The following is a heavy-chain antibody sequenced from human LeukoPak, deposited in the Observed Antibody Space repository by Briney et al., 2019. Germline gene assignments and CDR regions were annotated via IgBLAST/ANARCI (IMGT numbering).Heavy chain of an antibody. J-gene: IGHJ4*02. D-gene: IGHD1-14*01. Sequence: GGSLRLSCAASGFTVITNDMRWVRQARGKGLEWVAVLYSDGNTKYADSVQGRFTISRDNSKNTLYLEMNSLSPDDTAVYYCARGVEPLAANTLAYWGQGTLVTVSS. CDR2: LYSDGNT. V-gene: IGHV3-53*01. CDR3: ARGVEPLAANTLAY. CDR1: GFTVITND.